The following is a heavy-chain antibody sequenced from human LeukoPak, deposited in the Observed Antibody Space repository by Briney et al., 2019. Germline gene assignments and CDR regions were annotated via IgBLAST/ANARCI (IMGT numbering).Heavy chain of an antibody. J-gene: IGHJ4*02. CDR3: ARVWTDLYGGYVSLGF. V-gene: IGHV1-2*02. D-gene: IGHD5-12*01. Sequence: ASVKVSCKASGYTFTGYYMHWVRQAPGQGLEWMGWINPNRGGTNSAQKFQGRVTMTRDTSISTAYMELSRLRSDDTAVYYCARVWTDLYGGYVSLGFWGQGTLVTVSS. CDR2: INPNRGGT. CDR1: GYTFTGYY.